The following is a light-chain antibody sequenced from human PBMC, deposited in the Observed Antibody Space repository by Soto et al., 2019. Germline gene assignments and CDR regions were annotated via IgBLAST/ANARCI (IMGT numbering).Light chain of an antibody. CDR2: EVN. V-gene: IGLV2-14*01. Sequence: QSALTQPASVSGSPGQSITISCTGTSSDVGAYNFVSWYQQYPGKAPKVMIYEVNNRPSGVSNRFSGSKSGNTASLTISGLQAEDEADYYCSSFTRSSTYVCGSGTKRTVL. J-gene: IGLJ1*01. CDR3: SSFTRSSTYV. CDR1: SSDVGAYNF.